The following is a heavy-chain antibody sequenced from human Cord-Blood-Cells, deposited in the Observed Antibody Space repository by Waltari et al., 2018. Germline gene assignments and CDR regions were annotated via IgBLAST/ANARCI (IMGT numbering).Heavy chain of an antibody. Sequence: QVQLVQSGAEVKKPGASVKVSCKASGYTFTSYYMHWVRQAPGQGLEWMGIINPSGCSTSYAQKYQGKVTMTRDTSTSTVYMELSSLRSEDTAVYYCAREGGYSYGAAYYYYGMDVWGQGTTVTVSS. D-gene: IGHD5-18*01. CDR2: INPSGCST. CDR1: GYTFTSYY. J-gene: IGHJ6*02. CDR3: AREGGYSYGAAYYYYGMDV. V-gene: IGHV1-46*01.